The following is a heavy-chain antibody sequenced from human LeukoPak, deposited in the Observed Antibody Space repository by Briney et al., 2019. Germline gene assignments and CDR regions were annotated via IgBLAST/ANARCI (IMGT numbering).Heavy chain of an antibody. V-gene: IGHV1-24*01. CDR1: GYTLTELS. CDR3: ATVSLAADPIGFDY. J-gene: IGHJ4*02. Sequence: ASVTVSCKVSGYTLTELSMHWVRQAPGKGLEWMGGFDPEDGETIYAQKFQGRVTMTEDTSTDTAYMELSSLRSEDTAVYYCATVSLAADPIGFDYWGQGTLVTVSS. CDR2: FDPEDGET. D-gene: IGHD6-6*01.